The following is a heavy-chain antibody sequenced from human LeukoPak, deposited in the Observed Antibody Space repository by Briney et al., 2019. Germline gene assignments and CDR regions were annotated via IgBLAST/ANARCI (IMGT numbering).Heavy chain of an antibody. V-gene: IGHV3-9*01. Sequence: GRSLRLSCAASGFTFDDYAMHWVRQAPGKGVEWVSGISWNSGSIGYADSVKGRFTISRENAKNSLYLQMNSLRAGDTAVYYCARAGDAHGYAFDIWGQGTMVTVSS. J-gene: IGHJ3*02. CDR3: ARAGDAHGYAFDI. D-gene: IGHD1-1*01. CDR1: GFTFDDYA. CDR2: ISWNSGSI.